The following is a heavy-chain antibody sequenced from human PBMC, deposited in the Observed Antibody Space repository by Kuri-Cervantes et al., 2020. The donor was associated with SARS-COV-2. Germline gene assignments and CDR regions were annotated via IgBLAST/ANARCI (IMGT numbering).Heavy chain of an antibody. CDR2: INPNSGGT. CDR1: GYTFTSYD. D-gene: IGHD1-1*01. V-gene: IGHV1-2*05. CDR3: ARGGKNWNYYFDY. J-gene: IGHJ4*02. Sequence: ASVKVSCKASGYTFTSYDINWVRQATGQGLEWMGRINPNSGGTNYAQKFQGRVTMTRDTSISTAYIELSRLRSDDTVVYYCARGGKNWNYYFDYWGQGTLVTVSS.